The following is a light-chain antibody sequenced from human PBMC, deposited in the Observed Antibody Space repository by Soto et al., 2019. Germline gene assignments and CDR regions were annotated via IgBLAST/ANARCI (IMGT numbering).Light chain of an antibody. CDR2: SVS. V-gene: IGKV3-15*01. J-gene: IGKJ2*01. Sequence: EIVMTQSPATLSVSPGERATLSCRASQSVSTNLAWYQQKLGQAPRLLIHSVSTRATGIPAKFSGSGSGTEFTLTISSLQSEDIAVYYCQQYHHWPPVSTFGQGTKVEIK. CDR3: QQYHHWPPVST. CDR1: QSVSTN.